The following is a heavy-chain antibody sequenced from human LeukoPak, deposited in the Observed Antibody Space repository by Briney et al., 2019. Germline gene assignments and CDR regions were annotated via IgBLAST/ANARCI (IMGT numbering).Heavy chain of an antibody. J-gene: IGHJ6*03. CDR2: IYTSGST. V-gene: IGHV4-4*07. D-gene: IGHD2-2*01. CDR3: ARGDRNQLPLLYYMDV. CDR1: GGSISSYY. Sequence: SETLSLTCTVSGGSISSYYWSWIRQPAGKGLEWIGRIYTSGSTNYNPSLKSRVTMSVDTSKNQFSLKLSSVTAADTAVYYCARGDRNQLPLLYYMDVWGKGTTVTVSS.